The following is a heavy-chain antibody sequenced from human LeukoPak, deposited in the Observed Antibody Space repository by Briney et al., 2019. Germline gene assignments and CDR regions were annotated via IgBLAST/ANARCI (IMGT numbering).Heavy chain of an antibody. CDR2: IKQDGSEK. D-gene: IGHD2-2*01. CDR3: ARMPRGPDV. V-gene: IGHV3-7*01. J-gene: IGHJ6*04. Sequence: GGSLRLSCAASGFTFSSYSMNWVRQAPGKGLEWVASIKQDGSEKYYVDSMKGRFTISRDNAKNSLYLQMNSLRAEDTAVYYCARMPRGPDVWGKGTTVTVSS. CDR1: GFTFSSYS.